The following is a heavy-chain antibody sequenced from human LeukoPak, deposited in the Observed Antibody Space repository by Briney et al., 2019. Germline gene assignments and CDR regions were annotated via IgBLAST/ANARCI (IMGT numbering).Heavy chain of an antibody. CDR1: GFTFSSYA. D-gene: IGHD3-9*01. CDR3: ASYDILTGRPLDY. CDR2: ISGSGGST. J-gene: IGHJ4*02. Sequence: GGSLRLSCAASGFTFSSYAMSWVRQAPGKGVEWVSAISGSGGSTYYADSVKGRFTISRDNSKNTLYLQMNSLRAEDTAVYYCASYDILTGRPLDYWGQGTLVTVSS. V-gene: IGHV3-23*01.